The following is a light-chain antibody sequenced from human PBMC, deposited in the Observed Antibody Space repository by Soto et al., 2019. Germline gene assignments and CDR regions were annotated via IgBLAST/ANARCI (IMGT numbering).Light chain of an antibody. CDR1: QSVSSY. Sequence: EIVLTQSPATLSLSPGERATLSCRASQSVSSYLAWYQQKPGQAPRLLIYDASSRATGIPARFSGSGSGTDFPLPTAGLGPEDFAFYYLQKGSKGGGGEYTFGQGTKLEIK. CDR3: QKGSKGGGGEYT. J-gene: IGKJ2*01. CDR2: DAS. V-gene: IGKV3-11*01.